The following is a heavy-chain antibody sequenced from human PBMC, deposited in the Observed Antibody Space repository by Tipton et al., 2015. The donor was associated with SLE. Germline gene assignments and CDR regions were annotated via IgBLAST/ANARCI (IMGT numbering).Heavy chain of an antibody. CDR2: IRDTAFYK. CDR1: GFSFSSYV. V-gene: IGHV3-23*01. J-gene: IGHJ3*02. CDR3: AKARNTVTPFDAFEI. D-gene: IGHD4-17*01. Sequence: GSLRLSCTASGFSFSSYVMSWVRQAPGKGLEWVSAIRDTAFYKNYADSVKGRFTISRDNSRNTLSLEMNSLRAEDTAVYYCAKARNTVTPFDAFEIWGQGTTVTVSS.